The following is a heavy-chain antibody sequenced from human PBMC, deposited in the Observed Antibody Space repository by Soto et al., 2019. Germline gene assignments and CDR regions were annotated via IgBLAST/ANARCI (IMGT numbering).Heavy chain of an antibody. CDR2: ISGGGDTT. J-gene: IGHJ4*02. Sequence: EVQLLESGGGLVQPGGSLRLSCAASGFTFNNYAMTWVRQAPGKGLEWVSAISGGGDTTSYADSVKGRFTVSRDGSKNTLYLQMSSLRAEDTALYSCAKGRGGSGSLTPRVDFWGQGTLGTVSS. CDR1: GFTFNNYA. CDR3: AKGRGGSGSLTPRVDF. V-gene: IGHV3-23*01. D-gene: IGHD3-10*01.